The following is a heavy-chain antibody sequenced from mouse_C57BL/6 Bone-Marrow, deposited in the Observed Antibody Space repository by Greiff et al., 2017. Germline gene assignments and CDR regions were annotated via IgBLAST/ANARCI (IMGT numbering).Heavy chain of an antibody. CDR2: LWGGGST. CDR1: GFSLTSYG. J-gene: IGHJ4*01. Sequence: VQLVESGPGLVAPSQSLSITCTVSGFSLTSYGVDWVRQPPGKGLEWLGVLWGGGSTNYKSALMSRLSISKDNSKSQVFLKRNSLQTDDTAMYYCAKLSYYGSSYFAMDYWGQGTSVTVSS. V-gene: IGHV2-9*01. D-gene: IGHD1-1*01. CDR3: AKLSYYGSSYFAMDY.